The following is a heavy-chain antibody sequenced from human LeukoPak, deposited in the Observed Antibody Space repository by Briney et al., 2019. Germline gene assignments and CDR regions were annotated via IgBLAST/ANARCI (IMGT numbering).Heavy chain of an antibody. J-gene: IGHJ6*02. D-gene: IGHD6-13*01. CDR3: ARTIAQYSDSWLYFYYGLDV. CDR2: ISGGSEDT. V-gene: IGHV3-23*01. Sequence: GGSLRLSCTASGFTFGSYAMSWVRQAPGKGLEWVSSISGGSEDTYYADSVKGRFTISRDNSKSTLNLQLNSLRAEDTAVYYCARTIAQYSDSWLYFYYGLDVWGQGTTVTVSS. CDR1: GFTFGSYA.